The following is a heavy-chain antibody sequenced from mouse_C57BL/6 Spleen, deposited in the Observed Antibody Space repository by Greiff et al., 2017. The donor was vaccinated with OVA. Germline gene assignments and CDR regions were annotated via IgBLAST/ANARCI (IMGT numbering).Heavy chain of an antibody. CDR3: RYYGSSYAYWYFDV. CDR2: IDPEDGDT. V-gene: IGHV14-1*01. J-gene: IGHJ1*03. CDR1: GFTIKDYY. D-gene: IGHD1-1*01. Sequence: EVKLQQSGAELVRPGASVKLSCTASGFTIKDYYMHWVKQRPEQGLEWIGRIDPEDGDTEYAPKFQGKATMTADTSSNTAYLQLSSLTSEDTAVYYCRYYGSSYAYWYFDVWGTGTTVTVSS.